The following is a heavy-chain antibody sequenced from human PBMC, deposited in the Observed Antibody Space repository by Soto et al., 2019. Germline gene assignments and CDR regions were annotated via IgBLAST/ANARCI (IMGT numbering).Heavy chain of an antibody. J-gene: IGHJ6*03. D-gene: IGHD4-17*01. Sequence: GGSLRLSCAASGFTFSSYGMHWVRQAPGKGLEWVAVISYDGSNKYYADSVKGRFTISRDNSKNTLYLQMNSLRAEDTAVYYCAKPNRTTVSNVGTRVYYYYMDVWGKGTTVTVSS. CDR2: ISYDGSNK. V-gene: IGHV3-30*18. CDR3: AKPNRTTVSNVGTRVYYYYMDV. CDR1: GFTFSSYG.